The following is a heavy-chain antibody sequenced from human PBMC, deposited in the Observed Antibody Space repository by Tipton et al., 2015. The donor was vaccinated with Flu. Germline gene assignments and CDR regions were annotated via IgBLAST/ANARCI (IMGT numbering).Heavy chain of an antibody. J-gene: IGHJ6*02. CDR3: AREVSDSSCYPDYYYYYGMDV. Sequence: LSLTCAASGFTVSSNYMSWVRQAPGKGLEWVSVIYIGGSTYYADSVTGRFTISRDNSKNTLYLQMNSLRAEDTAVYYCAREVSDSSCYPDYYYYYGMDVWGQGTTVTVSS. D-gene: IGHD3-22*01. CDR1: GFTVSSNY. V-gene: IGHV3-66*02. CDR2: IYIGGST.